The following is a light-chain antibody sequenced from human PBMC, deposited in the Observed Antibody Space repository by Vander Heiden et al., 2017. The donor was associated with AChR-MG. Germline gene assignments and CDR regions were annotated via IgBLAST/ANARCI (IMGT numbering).Light chain of an antibody. CDR3: QSYDTSLTGPV. Sequence: QSVLTQPPSVSGAPGQRVTIPCPGSRSNIGAGYAVQWYQQLPGTAPKLLIYGNNNRPSGVPDRFSGSKSGTPASLVITGLQAEDEADYYCQSYDTSLTGPVFGGGTKLTVL. CDR1: RSNIGAGYA. CDR2: GNN. V-gene: IGLV1-40*01. J-gene: IGLJ3*02.